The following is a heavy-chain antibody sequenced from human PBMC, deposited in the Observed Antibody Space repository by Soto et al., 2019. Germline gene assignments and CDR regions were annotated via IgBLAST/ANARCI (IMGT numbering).Heavy chain of an antibody. CDR1: GGSISSGGYS. CDR2: IYHSGST. CDR3: ARAFGGYYYVDWFDP. V-gene: IGHV4-30-2*01. D-gene: IGHD3-22*01. Sequence: LSLTCAVSGGSISSGGYSWSWIRQPPGKGLEWIGYIYHSGSTYYNPSLKSRVTISVDRSKNQFSLKLSSVTAADTAVYYCARAFGGYYYVDWFDPWGQGTLVTVSS. J-gene: IGHJ5*02.